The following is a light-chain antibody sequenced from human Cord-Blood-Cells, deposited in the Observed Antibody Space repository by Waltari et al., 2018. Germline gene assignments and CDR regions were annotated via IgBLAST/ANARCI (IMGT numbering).Light chain of an antibody. CDR2: GAS. CDR3: QQYGSSSYT. CDR1: QSVRSSY. V-gene: IGKV3-20*01. Sequence: DIVLTQSPDTLSSSPAARATLSCRASQSVRSSYLAWYQQKPGQAPRLLIYGASSRATGIPDRFSGSGSGTDFTLTISRLEPEDFAVYYCQQYGSSSYTFGQGTKLEIK. J-gene: IGKJ2*01.